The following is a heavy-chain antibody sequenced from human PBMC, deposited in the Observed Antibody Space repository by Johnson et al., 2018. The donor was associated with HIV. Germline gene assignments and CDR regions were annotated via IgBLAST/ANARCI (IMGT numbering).Heavy chain of an antibody. Sequence: VQLVESGGGLVQPGGSLRFSCAVSGFTFSSYAMSWVRQAPGQGLEWVSAISGSGGSTYYADSVKGRFTISRDNSKNTLYLQMNSLRPEDTALYYCAKDEAQTLASAGRDAFDFWGQGTAVTV. CDR2: ISGSGGST. V-gene: IGHV3-23*04. CDR3: AKDEAQTLASAGRDAFDF. CDR1: GFTFSSYA. J-gene: IGHJ3*01. D-gene: IGHD6-13*01.